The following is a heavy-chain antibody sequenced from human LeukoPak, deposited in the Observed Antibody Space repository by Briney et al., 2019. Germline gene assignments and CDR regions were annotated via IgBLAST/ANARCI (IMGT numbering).Heavy chain of an antibody. CDR3: ARVGHYDNSNYADDVFDF. J-gene: IGHJ3*01. Sequence: ASVKVSCKASGYTFSSYDINWVRQATGQGLDWMGWINPNSGGTKYAQKFQVRVTLTRDTSINTAYMELSGLRSDDTALYYCARVGHYDNSNYADDVFDFWGQGTMVTVSS. CDR1: GYTFSSYD. CDR2: INPNSGGT. V-gene: IGHV1-2*02. D-gene: IGHD3-22*01.